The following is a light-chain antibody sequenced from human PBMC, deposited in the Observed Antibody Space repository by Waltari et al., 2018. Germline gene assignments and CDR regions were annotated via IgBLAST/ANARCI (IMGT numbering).Light chain of an antibody. J-gene: IGKJ5*01. CDR1: QSLLHSNGYNY. Sequence: EIVMTQSPLSLSVTPGEPASISCRSSQSLLHSNGYNYLDWYVQKPGQSPQVLIYLGSDRASGVPDRFSSSGSGTDITLKSSRVEAEDVGIYYCMGALQTATFGPGTRLDIK. V-gene: IGKV2-28*01. CDR2: LGS. CDR3: MGALQTAT.